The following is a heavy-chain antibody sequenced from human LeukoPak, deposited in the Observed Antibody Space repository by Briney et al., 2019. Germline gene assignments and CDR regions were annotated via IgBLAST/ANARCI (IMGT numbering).Heavy chain of an antibody. D-gene: IGHD3-3*01. V-gene: IGHV3-74*01. CDR2: IKSDGNST. CDR1: EFTFSSYW. J-gene: IGHJ4*02. Sequence: GGSLRLSCAASEFTFSSYWMHWVRQAPGKGLVWVSRIKSDGNSTNYADSVKGRFTISRDNAKNTLYLQMNSLRAEDTAVYYCARDQGDYYFDYWGQGTLVTVSS. CDR3: ARDQGDYYFDY.